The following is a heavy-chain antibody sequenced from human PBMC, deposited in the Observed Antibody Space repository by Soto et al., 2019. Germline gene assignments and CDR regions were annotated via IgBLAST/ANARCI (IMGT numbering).Heavy chain of an antibody. V-gene: IGHV1-18*01. CDR2: ISAYNDNT. J-gene: IGHJ4*02. Sequence: ASVKVSCKASGYTFTSYGFTWVRQAPGQGLEWMGWISAYNDNTNYAQKLQGRVTMTTDTSTSTAYMELRSLRSDDTAVYYCARKKLKWVEAYYSDSSGAYYFDYWGQGTLVTVSS. CDR3: ARKKLKWVEAYYSDSSGAYYFDY. CDR1: GYTFTSYG. D-gene: IGHD3-22*01.